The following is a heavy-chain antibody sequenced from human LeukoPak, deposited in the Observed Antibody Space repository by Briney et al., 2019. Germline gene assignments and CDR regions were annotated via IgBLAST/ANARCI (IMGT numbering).Heavy chain of an antibody. Sequence: GGSLRLSCAASGFTFSSYWMHWVRQAPGRGLVWVSRINSDGSSTSYADSVKGRFTISRDNAKNTLYLQMNSLRAEDTAVYYCARLGSQGGVAALDYWGQGTLVTVSS. CDR2: INSDGSST. CDR1: GFTFSSYW. J-gene: IGHJ4*02. V-gene: IGHV3-74*01. CDR3: ARLGSQGGVAALDY. D-gene: IGHD6-25*01.